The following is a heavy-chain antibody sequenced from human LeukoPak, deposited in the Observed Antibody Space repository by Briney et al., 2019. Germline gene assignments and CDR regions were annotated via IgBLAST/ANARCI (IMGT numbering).Heavy chain of an antibody. CDR2: IYYSGST. CDR3: ARGDTAMATNYYYYYYMDV. V-gene: IGHV4-39*01. Sequence: SETLSLTCTVSGGSISSSSYYWGWIRQPPGKGLEWIGSIYYSGSTYYNPSLKSRVTISVDTSKNQFSLKLSSVTAADTAVYYCARGDTAMATNYYYYYYMDVWGKGTTVAISS. D-gene: IGHD5-18*01. CDR1: GGSISSSSYY. J-gene: IGHJ6*03.